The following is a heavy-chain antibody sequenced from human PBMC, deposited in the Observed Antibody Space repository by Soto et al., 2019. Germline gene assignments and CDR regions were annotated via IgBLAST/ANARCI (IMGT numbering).Heavy chain of an antibody. J-gene: IGHJ6*02. CDR3: ARDNMGRATIPRYYYYYYGMDV. CDR1: GGSISSYY. V-gene: IGHV4-59*01. Sequence: LSLTCTVSGGSISSYYWSWIRQPPGKGLEWIGYIYYSGSTNYNPSLKSRVTISVDTSKNQFSLKLSSVAAADTAVYYCARDNMGRATIPRYYYYYYGMDVWGQGTTVTVSS. D-gene: IGHD5-12*01. CDR2: IYYSGST.